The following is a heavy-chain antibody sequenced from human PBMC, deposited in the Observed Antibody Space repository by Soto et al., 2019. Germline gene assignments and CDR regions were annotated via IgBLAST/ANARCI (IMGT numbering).Heavy chain of an antibody. D-gene: IGHD3-3*01. CDR1: GGSISSYY. J-gene: IGHJ5*02. CDR3: ARGQIDFWSGYYTNWFDP. Sequence: SETLSLTCTVSGGSISSYYWSWIRQPAGKGLEWIGRIYTSGSTNYNPSLKSRVTMSVDTSKNQFSLKLSSVTAADTAVYYCARGQIDFWSGYYTNWFDPWGQGTLVTV. CDR2: IYTSGST. V-gene: IGHV4-4*07.